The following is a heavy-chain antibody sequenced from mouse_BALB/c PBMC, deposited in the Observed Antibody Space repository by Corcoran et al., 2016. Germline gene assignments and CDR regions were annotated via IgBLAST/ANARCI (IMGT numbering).Heavy chain of an antibody. Sequence: QIQLVQSGPELKKPGETVKISCKASGYTFTNYGMNWVKQAPGKGLKWMGWINTYTGEPTYADDFKGRFAFSLETSASTAYLQINNLKNEDMATYFCASSYYAMDYWGQGTSVTVSS. CDR3: ASSYYAMDY. V-gene: IGHV9-1*02. CDR1: GYTFTNYG. J-gene: IGHJ4*01. CDR2: INTYTGEP.